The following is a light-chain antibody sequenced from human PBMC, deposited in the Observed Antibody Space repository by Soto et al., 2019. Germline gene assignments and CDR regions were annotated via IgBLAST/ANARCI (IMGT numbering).Light chain of an antibody. J-gene: IGKJ2*01. Sequence: DIQMTQSPSTLSASVGDRVTITCRASQSISPWLAWYQQKPGKAPKILIYKASSLESGVPSRFSGSGSGTEFTRTISSLQPDDFATYYCQQYKTYFRTFGQGTKLEIK. V-gene: IGKV1-5*03. CDR1: QSISPW. CDR2: KAS. CDR3: QQYKTYFRT.